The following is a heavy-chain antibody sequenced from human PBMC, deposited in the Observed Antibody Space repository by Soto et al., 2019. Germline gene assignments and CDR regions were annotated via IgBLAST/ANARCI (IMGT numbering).Heavy chain of an antibody. CDR1: GDSISSYY. J-gene: IGHJ6*02. Sequence: QVQLQESGPGLVKPSETLSLTCTVSGDSISSYYWSWIRQPPGKGLEWIGYTYYSGSTNYNPSLKSRVTISVDTSKNQFSLNLSSVTAADTAVYYCASSNIAAAGFYYYGMDVWGRGTTVTVSS. CDR2: TYYSGST. V-gene: IGHV4-59*01. CDR3: ASSNIAAAGFYYYGMDV. D-gene: IGHD6-13*01.